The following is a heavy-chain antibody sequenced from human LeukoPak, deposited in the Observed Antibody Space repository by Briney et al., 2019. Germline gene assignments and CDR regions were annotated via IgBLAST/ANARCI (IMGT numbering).Heavy chain of an antibody. CDR3: ATGPYAAFEM. Sequence: GGSLRLSCAASGFTFTKFWMHWVRQAPGRGLVWVSRVKDDGISTLYADSVKGRFTISRDNAKNTPYLQMNSLRADDTALYYCATGPYAAFEMWGQGTMVTVSS. J-gene: IGHJ3*02. D-gene: IGHD2-2*01. V-gene: IGHV3-74*01. CDR2: VKDDGIST. CDR1: GFTFTKFW.